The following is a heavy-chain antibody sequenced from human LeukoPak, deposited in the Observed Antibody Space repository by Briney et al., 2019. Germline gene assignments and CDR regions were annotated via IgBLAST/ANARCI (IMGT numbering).Heavy chain of an antibody. CDR3: AREIDRYEYAFDI. CDR2: IKSDGSST. D-gene: IGHD5-24*01. Sequence: GGSLRLSCAASGFTFSSYWMHWVRQAPGKGLLWVSRIKSDGSSTNYADSVRGRFTISRDNAKNTLYLQMNSLRAEDTAVYYCAREIDRYEYAFDIWGQGTMVTVSS. J-gene: IGHJ3*02. V-gene: IGHV3-74*01. CDR1: GFTFSSYW.